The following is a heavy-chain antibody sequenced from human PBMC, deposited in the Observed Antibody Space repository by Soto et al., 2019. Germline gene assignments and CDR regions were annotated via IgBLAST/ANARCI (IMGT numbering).Heavy chain of an antibody. CDR2: INHSGST. D-gene: IGHD6-13*01. CDR1: GGSFSGYY. Sequence: QVQLQQWGAGLLKPSETLSLTCADYGGSFSGYYWSWIRQPPGKGLEWIGEINHSGSTNYNPSLKSRVTISVDTSKTQFSLKLSSVTAADTAVYYCASPRIAAAGTSWFDPWGQGTLVTVSS. V-gene: IGHV4-34*01. J-gene: IGHJ5*02. CDR3: ASPRIAAAGTSWFDP.